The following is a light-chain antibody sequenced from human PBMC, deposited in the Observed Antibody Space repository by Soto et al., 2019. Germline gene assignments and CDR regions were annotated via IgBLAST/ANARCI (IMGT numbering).Light chain of an antibody. CDR1: QSITTY. CDR3: QQIYSAPLT. V-gene: IGKV1-39*01. J-gene: IGKJ4*01. Sequence: DIQMTQSPSSLSASVGDRVTITCRASQSITTYLNWYRQKPGKAPKLLIYAASSLQSGVPSRFSGSGSETEFTLSISSLRPKDFATYFCQQIYSAPLTFGGGTKVDIK. CDR2: AAS.